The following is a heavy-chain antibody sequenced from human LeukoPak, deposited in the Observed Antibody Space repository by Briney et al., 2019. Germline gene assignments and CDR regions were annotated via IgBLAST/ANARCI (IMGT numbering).Heavy chain of an antibody. V-gene: IGHV4-34*01. D-gene: IGHD4-17*01. CDR2: INHSGGT. CDR3: ARRGVATRTYGDYTPYYFDY. J-gene: IGHJ4*02. Sequence: SETLSLTCAVYGGSFSGYYWSWIHQPPGKGLEWIGEINHSGGTNYNPSLKSRVTISVDTSKNQFSLKLSSVTAADTAVYYCARRGVATRTYGDYTPYYFDYWGQGTLVTVSS. CDR1: GGSFSGYY.